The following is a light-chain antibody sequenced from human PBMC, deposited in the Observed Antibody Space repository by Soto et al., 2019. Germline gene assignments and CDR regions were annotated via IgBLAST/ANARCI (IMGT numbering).Light chain of an antibody. Sequence: VYRVPIPCRASQTISTWMAWYQQKPGKAPKLLVYDASTLQSGVASRFSGSGSGTEFTLTISSLQAEDVAVYYCQQYYSTPWTFGQGTKVDIK. V-gene: IGKV1-5*01. J-gene: IGKJ1*01. CDR3: QQYYSTPWT. CDR1: QTISTW. CDR2: DAS.